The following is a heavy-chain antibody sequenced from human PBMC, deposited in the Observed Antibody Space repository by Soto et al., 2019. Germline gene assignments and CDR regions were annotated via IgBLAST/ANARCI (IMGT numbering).Heavy chain of an antibody. J-gene: IGHJ4*02. CDR2: ISYSGST. D-gene: IGHD1-1*01. V-gene: IGHV4-59*08. CDR3: VTHVAGTTADY. CDR1: GPSISTYR. Sequence: SETLSLTCSVSGPSISTYRYSWIRQPPGKGLEWIGYISYSGSTYSNSSLKSRLTMSLDTSKNQFFLKLSSVTAADTAVYYCVTHVAGTTADYWGQGILVTVSS.